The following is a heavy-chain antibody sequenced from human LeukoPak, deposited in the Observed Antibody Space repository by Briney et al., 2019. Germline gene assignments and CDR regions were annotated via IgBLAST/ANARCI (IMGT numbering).Heavy chain of an antibody. V-gene: IGHV3-15*01. CDR2: IRSKTSGGTT. Sequence: GGSLRLSCTASGFTFSDAWVTWVRQAPGKGLEWVGRIRSKTSGGTTDYAAPVNGRFTISRDDSKNTIFLQMNSLKTEDTAVYYCNTFTWNSPFDYWGQGTLVPVSS. CDR3: NTFTWNSPFDY. D-gene: IGHD1-1*01. J-gene: IGHJ4*02. CDR1: GFTFSDAW.